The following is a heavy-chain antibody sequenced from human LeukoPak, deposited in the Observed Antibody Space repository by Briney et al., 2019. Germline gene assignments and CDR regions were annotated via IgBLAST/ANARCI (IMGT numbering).Heavy chain of an antibody. J-gene: IGHJ2*01. CDR3: ARASLPGWYFDL. CDR1: GYTFTSYY. CDR2: INPSGGST. V-gene: IGHV1-46*01. Sequence: RASGKGFCMACGYTFTSYYMHWVRQAPGQGLEWMGIINPSGGSTGYAQKFQGRVTMTRDTSTSTVYMELSSLRSEDTAVHYCARASLPGWYFDLWGRGTLVTVSS.